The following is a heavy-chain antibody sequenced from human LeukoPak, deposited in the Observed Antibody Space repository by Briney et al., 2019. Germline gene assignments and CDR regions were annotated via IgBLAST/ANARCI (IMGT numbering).Heavy chain of an antibody. CDR2: IKQNGGEI. CDR1: GFIFNKYW. CDR3: ARDLPFDL. J-gene: IGHJ4*02. V-gene: IGHV3-7*03. Sequence: GESLRLSCAASGFIFNKYWMTWVRQALGEAPVWVANIKQNGGEIHYLDSVKGRFTISRDDAKNSLYLQMNSLRVEDTARYFCARDLPFDLWGQGTLVTVSS.